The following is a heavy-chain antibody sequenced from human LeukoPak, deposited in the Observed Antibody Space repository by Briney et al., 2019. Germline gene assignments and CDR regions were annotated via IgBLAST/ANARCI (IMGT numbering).Heavy chain of an antibody. CDR1: GFTFSSYG. CDR3: ANAGVSDRGDY. V-gene: IGHV3-23*01. D-gene: IGHD3-10*01. Sequence: GGSLRLSCAASGFTFSSYGMSWVRQAPGKGLEWVSAISGSGGSTYYADSVKGRFTISRDNSKNTLYLQMNSLRAEDTAVYYCANAGVSDRGDYWGQGTLVTVSS. J-gene: IGHJ4*02. CDR2: ISGSGGST.